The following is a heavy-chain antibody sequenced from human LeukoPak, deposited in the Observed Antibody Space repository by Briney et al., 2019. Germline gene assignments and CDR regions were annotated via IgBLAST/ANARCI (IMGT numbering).Heavy chain of an antibody. D-gene: IGHD4-23*01. CDR1: GYTFTGYY. J-gene: IGHJ4*02. Sequence: ASVKVSCKASGYTFTGYYMHWVRQAPGQGLEWMGWINPNSGGTNYAQKFQGRVTMTRDTSISTAYMELSRLRSDDTAVYYCARLGAVTTVVIDPYYFDYWGQGTLVTVSS. CDR3: ARLGAVTTVVIDPYYFDY. CDR2: INPNSGGT. V-gene: IGHV1-2*02.